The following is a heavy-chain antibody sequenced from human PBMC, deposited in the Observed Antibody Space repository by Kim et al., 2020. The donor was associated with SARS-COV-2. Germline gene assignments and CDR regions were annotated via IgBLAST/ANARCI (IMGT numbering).Heavy chain of an antibody. J-gene: IGHJ6*02. V-gene: IGHV5-10-1*01. D-gene: IGHD5-18*01. Sequence: PSFRGHVTISADKSISTAYLQWSSLKASDTAMYYCARLEYSYGQNYGMDVWGQGTTVTVSS. CDR3: ARLEYSYGQNYGMDV.